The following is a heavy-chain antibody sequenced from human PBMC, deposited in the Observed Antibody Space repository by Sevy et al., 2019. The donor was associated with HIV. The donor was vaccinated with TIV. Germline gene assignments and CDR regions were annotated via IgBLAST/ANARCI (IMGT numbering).Heavy chain of an antibody. D-gene: IGHD2-15*01. CDR1: GFTFSSYA. CDR2: ISGSGGST. J-gene: IGHJ5*02. V-gene: IGHV3-23*01. CDR3: AKAAGYCSGGSCYFRWFDP. Sequence: GESLKISCAASGFTFSSYAMSWVRQAPGKGLEWVSAISGSGGSTYYADSVKGRFTISRDNSKNTLYLQMNSLRAEDTAVDYCAKAAGYCSGGSCYFRWFDPWGQGTLVTVSS.